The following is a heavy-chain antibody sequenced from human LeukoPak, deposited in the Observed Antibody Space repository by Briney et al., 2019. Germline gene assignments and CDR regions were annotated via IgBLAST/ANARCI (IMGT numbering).Heavy chain of an antibody. Sequence: GGSLRLSCAASGFTVSSNYMSWVRQAPGKGLEWVSLISVSGGSTYYADSVKGRFTISRDNSKNTLYLQMNSLRAEDTAVYYCAKGTSYCSSISCQNYFDYWGQGTPVTVSS. CDR3: AKGTSYCSSISCQNYFDY. CDR1: GFTVSSNY. CDR2: ISVSGGST. V-gene: IGHV3-23*01. J-gene: IGHJ4*02. D-gene: IGHD2-2*01.